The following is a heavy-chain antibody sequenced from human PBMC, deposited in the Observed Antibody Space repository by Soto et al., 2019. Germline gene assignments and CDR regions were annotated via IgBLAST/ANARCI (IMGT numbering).Heavy chain of an antibody. D-gene: IGHD3-10*01. CDR2: IWYDGSNK. V-gene: IGHV3-33*01. CDR1: GFTFSSYG. CDR3: ARDGSGDRHYFDI. J-gene: IGHJ3*02. Sequence: QVQLVESGGGVVQPGRSLRLSCAASGFTFSSYGMHWVRQAPGKGLEWVAVIWYDGSNKYYADSVKGRFTISRDNSKNTLYLQMNSLRVEDTAVYYCARDGSGDRHYFDICGQGTMVTVSS.